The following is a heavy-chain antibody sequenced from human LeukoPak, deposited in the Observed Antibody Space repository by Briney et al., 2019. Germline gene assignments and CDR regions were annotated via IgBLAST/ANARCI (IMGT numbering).Heavy chain of an antibody. J-gene: IGHJ4*02. Sequence: SETLSLTCTVSGGSINSGDYYWSWIRQHPGKGLEWIGYIYYSRSTYYNPSLKSRVTISVDTSKNRFSLKLNSVTAADTAVYYCARRPVVTPVYFDYWGQGALVTVSS. V-gene: IGHV4-31*03. CDR3: ARRPVVTPVYFDY. CDR1: GGSINSGDYY. D-gene: IGHD4-23*01. CDR2: IYYSRST.